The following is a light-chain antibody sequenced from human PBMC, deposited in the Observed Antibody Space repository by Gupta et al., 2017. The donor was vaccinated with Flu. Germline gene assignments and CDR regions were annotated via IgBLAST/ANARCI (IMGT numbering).Light chain of an antibody. J-gene: IGLJ1*01. V-gene: IGLV3-25*02. CDR2: KDS. Sequence: SYELTQPPSVSVAPGQTARITCSGDALQKQYAYWYQQKPGQAPVLMIYKDSGRPSGIPERFSGSSSGTTVTLTSSGVQAEDEADYYCQSADSSGTYYVFGTGTKVTVL. CDR1: ALQKQY. CDR3: QSADSSGTYYV.